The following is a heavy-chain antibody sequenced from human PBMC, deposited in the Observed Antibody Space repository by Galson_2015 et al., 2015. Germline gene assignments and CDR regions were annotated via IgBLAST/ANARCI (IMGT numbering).Heavy chain of an antibody. J-gene: IGHJ3*02. CDR2: IIPIFGTA. CDR3: ARDYKAPSRRGKNYYDSSGYYGDAFDI. V-gene: IGHV1-69*13. D-gene: IGHD3-22*01. CDR1: GGTFSSYA. Sequence: SVKVSCKASGGTFSSYAISWVRQAPGQGLEWMGGIIPIFGTANYAQKFQGRVTITADESTSTAYMELSSLRSEDTAVYYCARDYKAPSRRGKNYYDSSGYYGDAFDIWGQGTMVTVSS.